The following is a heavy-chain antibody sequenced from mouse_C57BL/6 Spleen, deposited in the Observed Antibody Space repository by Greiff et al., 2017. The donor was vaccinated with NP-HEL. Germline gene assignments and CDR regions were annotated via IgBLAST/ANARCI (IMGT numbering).Heavy chain of an antibody. J-gene: IGHJ2*01. CDR2: ISSGGDYI. CDR1: GFTFSSYA. D-gene: IGHD2-4*01. CDR3: TRVGLRRGCPDY. Sequence: EVKLVESGEGLVKPGGSLKLSCAASGFTFSSYAMSWVRQTPEKRLEWVAYISSGGDYIYYADTVKGRFTISRDNARNTLYLQMSSLKSEDTAMYYCTRVGLRRGCPDYWGQGTTLTVSS. V-gene: IGHV5-9-1*02.